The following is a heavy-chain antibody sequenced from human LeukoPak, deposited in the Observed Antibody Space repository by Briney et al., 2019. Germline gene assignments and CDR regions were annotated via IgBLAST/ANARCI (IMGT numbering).Heavy chain of an antibody. D-gene: IGHD3-3*01. CDR1: GGSISSYY. V-gene: IGHV3-20*04. CDR3: GTSRWSGVVDS. CDR2: INWNGGST. Sequence: ETLSLTCTVSGGSISSYYWSWIRQPPGKGLEWVSGINWNGGSTGYADSVKGRFTISRHNAKSTAYLQMNSLRAEDTAVYYCGTSRWSGVVDSWGQGTLVTVSP. J-gene: IGHJ5*01.